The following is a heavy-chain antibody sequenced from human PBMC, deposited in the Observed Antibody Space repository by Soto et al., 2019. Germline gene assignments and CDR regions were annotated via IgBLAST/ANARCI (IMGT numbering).Heavy chain of an antibody. J-gene: IGHJ4*02. D-gene: IGHD2-2*01. CDR3: ARVGFVVVPAASEFFDY. CDR2: ISAYNGNT. Sequence: GASVKVSCTASGYTFTSYGISWVRQAPGQGLEWMGWISAYNGNTNYAQKLQGRVTMTTDTSTSTAYMELRSLRSDDTAVYYCARVGFVVVPAASEFFDYWGQGTLVTVSS. V-gene: IGHV1-18*01. CDR1: GYTFTSYG.